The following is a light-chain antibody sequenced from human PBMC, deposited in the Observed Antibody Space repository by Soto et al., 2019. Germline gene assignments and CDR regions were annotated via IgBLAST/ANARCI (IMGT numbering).Light chain of an antibody. Sequence: IHMTQCPSSLSASVGDRVTNTCRASQRITTYLNWYQQKPGKAPKLLISTAATLQGGVPSRFSGSGSGTDFTLTITTLQPEDFATYFCQQSYSTPYTFGQGTKLEIK. J-gene: IGKJ2*01. CDR1: QRITTY. CDR2: TAA. V-gene: IGKV1-39*01. CDR3: QQSYSTPYT.